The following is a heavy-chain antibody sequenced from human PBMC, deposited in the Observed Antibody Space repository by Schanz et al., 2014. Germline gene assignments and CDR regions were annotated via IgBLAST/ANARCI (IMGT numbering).Heavy chain of an antibody. CDR1: GYTFTSYG. CDR3: ARDSDPYNWNPHNWFDP. D-gene: IGHD1-20*01. V-gene: IGHV1-18*01. Sequence: QVQLVQSRPEVKKPGASVKVSCKASGYTFTSYGISWVRQAPGQGLEWMGWISGYKGNTKYAQKVQGRVTMTTDTSTITAYMELRSLTSDDTAVYYCARDSDPYNWNPHNWFDPWGQGTLVTVSS. CDR2: ISGYKGNT. J-gene: IGHJ5*02.